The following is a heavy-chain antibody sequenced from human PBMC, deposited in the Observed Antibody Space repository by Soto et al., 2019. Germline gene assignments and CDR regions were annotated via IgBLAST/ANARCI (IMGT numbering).Heavy chain of an antibody. CDR3: ARAPPGPSPRWDV. CDR2: IYATAKT. CDR1: GASMSSGGHS. V-gene: IGHV4-30-2*06. D-gene: IGHD3-10*01. Sequence: QVQLQESASGLLKPSQTLSVTCAVSGASMSSGGHSWSWIRQSPGKGLEWIGCIYATAKTYYNPSLRSRVTISVDTSNNLFSLNVTSVTAADAAVYYCARAPPGPSPRWDVWGQGTTVTVSS. J-gene: IGHJ6*02.